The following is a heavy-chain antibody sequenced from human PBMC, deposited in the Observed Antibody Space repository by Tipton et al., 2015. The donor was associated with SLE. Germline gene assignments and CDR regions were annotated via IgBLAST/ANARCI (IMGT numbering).Heavy chain of an antibody. D-gene: IGHD7-27*01. Sequence: QLVQSGAEVKKPGASVKVSCKASGYTFTGYYMHWVRQAPGQGLEWMGWINPNSGGTNYAQKFQGRVTMTRDTSISTAYMELSRLRSADTAVYYCARDLKLGMDTWFDPWGQGPLVPVSS. J-gene: IGHJ5*02. CDR2: INPNSGGT. V-gene: IGHV1-2*02. CDR1: GYTFTGYY. CDR3: ARDLKLGMDTWFDP.